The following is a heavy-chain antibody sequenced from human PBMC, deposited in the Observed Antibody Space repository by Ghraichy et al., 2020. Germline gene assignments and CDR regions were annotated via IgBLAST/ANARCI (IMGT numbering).Heavy chain of an antibody. V-gene: IGHV1-69*13. CDR1: GGTFSSYA. J-gene: IGHJ3*02. Sequence: SVKVSCKASGGTFSSYAISWVRQAPGQGLECMGGIITILGATNYAQKFQGRVTITADESTSTAYMELSSLRSDDTGVYYCARVPAYSQALHIWGQGTMVTVSS. CDR2: IITILGAT. D-gene: IGHD2-15*01. CDR3: ARVPAYSQALHI.